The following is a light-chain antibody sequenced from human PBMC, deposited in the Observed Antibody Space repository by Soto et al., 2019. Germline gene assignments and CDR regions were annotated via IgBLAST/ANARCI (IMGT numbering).Light chain of an antibody. Sequence: PATLSLSAGDRATLSCSASQSVSSSYLAWYQQKPGQAPRLLISGASSRATGIPDRFSGSGSGTDFTLTISRREPEDFALYYCQQYGHSPITFGQGTRLEIK. CDR2: GAS. CDR3: QQYGHSPIT. V-gene: IGKV3-20*01. J-gene: IGKJ5*01. CDR1: QSVSSSY.